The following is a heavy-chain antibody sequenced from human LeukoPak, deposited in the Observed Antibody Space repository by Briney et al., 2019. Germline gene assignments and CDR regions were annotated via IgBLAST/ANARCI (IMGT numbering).Heavy chain of an antibody. CDR3: ARTDSSRDYFDY. D-gene: IGHD3-22*01. CDR1: GGTFSSYA. V-gene: IGHV1-69*04. J-gene: IGHJ4*02. CDR2: IIPILGIA. Sequence: ASVKVSCKASGGTFSSYAISWVRQAPGQGLEWMGRIIPILGIANYAQKFQGRVTITADKSTSTAYMELSSLRSEDTAVYYCARTDSSRDYFDYWGQGTLVTVSS.